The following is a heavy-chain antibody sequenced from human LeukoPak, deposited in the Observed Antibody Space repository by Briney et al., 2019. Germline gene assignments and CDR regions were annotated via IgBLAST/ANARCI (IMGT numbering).Heavy chain of an antibody. CDR1: GGAFSSYA. D-gene: IGHD3-22*01. J-gene: IGHJ4*02. V-gene: IGHV1-69*04. CDR2: IIPILGIA. Sequence: SVKVSCKASGGAFSSYAISWVRQAPGQGLEWMGRIIPILGIANYAQKFQGRVTITADESTSTAYMELSSLRSEDTAVYYCARDFPHSSGYLGYGGPSLYYFDYWGQGTLVTVSS. CDR3: ARDFPHSSGYLGYGGPSLYYFDY.